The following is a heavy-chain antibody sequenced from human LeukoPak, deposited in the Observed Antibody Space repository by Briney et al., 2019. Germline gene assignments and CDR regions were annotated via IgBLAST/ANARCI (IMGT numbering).Heavy chain of an antibody. CDR1: GFTFSSYW. D-gene: IGHD2-8*01. CDR3: ARVPRGYCANGVCYTGDY. V-gene: IGHV3-7*03. Sequence: GGSLRLSCAASGFTFSSYWMSWVRQAPGKGLEWVANIKEDGSEKYYVDSVKGRFTVFRDHAKDSLYLQMNSLRAEDTAVYYCARVPRGYCANGVCYTGDYWGQGTLVTVSS. CDR2: IKEDGSEK. J-gene: IGHJ4*02.